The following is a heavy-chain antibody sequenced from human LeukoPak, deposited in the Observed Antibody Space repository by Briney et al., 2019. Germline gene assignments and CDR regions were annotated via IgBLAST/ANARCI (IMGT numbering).Heavy chain of an antibody. CDR2: IYHSGST. Sequence: PSETLSLTCSVSDYSISSSYYWGWIRQPPGKGLEWIGNIYHSGSTYYNPSLTGRVTISVDTSKNQFSLKLSSVTAADTAVYYCARTYTNYPSRPFDYWGQGTLVTVSS. CDR3: ARTYTNYPSRPFDY. V-gene: IGHV4-38-2*02. D-gene: IGHD4-11*01. J-gene: IGHJ4*02. CDR1: DYSISSSYY.